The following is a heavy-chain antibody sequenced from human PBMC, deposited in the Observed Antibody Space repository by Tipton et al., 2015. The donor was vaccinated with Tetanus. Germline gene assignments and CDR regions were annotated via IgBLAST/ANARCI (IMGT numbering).Heavy chain of an antibody. Sequence: LRLSCTVSGGSVRSGDYSWNWIRQPPGKGLEWLAYVSYSGRTNFNYSPKSRITISQDTSKNQFSLRLTSVTAADTAVYYCARGWSECSSWSCSPFDSWGQGTLVTVSS. CDR3: ARGWSECSSWSCSPFDS. CDR1: GGSVRSGDYS. CDR2: VSYSGRT. J-gene: IGHJ4*02. V-gene: IGHV4-61*08. D-gene: IGHD2-2*01.